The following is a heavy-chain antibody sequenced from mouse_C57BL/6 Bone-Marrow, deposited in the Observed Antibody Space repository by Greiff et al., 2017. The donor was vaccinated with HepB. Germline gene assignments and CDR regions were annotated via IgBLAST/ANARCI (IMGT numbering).Heavy chain of an antibody. J-gene: IGHJ2*01. CDR2: INPNNGGT. D-gene: IGHD2-4*01. CDR1: GYTFTDYN. Sequence: VQLKESGPELVKPGASVKMSCKASGYTFTDYNMHRVKPSHGKSLEWIGYINPNNGGTSSNQKFKGKATLTVNKSSSTAYMERRSLTSEDSAVYYCARGNNYDYDSFDYWGQGTTLTVSS. V-gene: IGHV1-22*01. CDR3: ARGNNYDYDSFDY.